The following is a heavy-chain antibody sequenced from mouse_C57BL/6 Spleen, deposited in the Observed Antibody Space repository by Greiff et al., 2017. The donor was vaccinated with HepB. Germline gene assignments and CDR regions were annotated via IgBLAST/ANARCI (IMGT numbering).Heavy chain of an antibody. D-gene: IGHD1-1*01. J-gene: IGHJ1*03. CDR2: IYPGSGST. V-gene: IGHV1-55*01. CDR1: GYTFTSYW. Sequence: QVQLKESGAELVKPGASVKMSCKASGYTFTSYWITWVKQRPGQGLEWIGDIYPGSGSTNYNEKFKSKATLTVDTSSSTAYMQLSSLTSEDSAVYYCARSDYVWYFDVWGTGTTVTVSS. CDR3: ARSDYVWYFDV.